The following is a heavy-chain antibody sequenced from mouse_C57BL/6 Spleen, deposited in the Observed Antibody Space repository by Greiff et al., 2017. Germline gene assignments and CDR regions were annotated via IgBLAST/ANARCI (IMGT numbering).Heavy chain of an antibody. CDR3: AREGDYYAMDY. V-gene: IGHV1-61*01. J-gene: IGHJ4*01. CDR2: IYPSDSET. Sequence: QVQLQQPGAELVRPGSSVKLSCKASGYTFTSYWMDWVKQTPGQGLEWIGNIYPSDSETHYNQKFKDKATLTVDKSSSTAYMQLSSLTSEDSAVYYCAREGDYYAMDYWGQGTSVTVSS. CDR1: GYTFTSYW.